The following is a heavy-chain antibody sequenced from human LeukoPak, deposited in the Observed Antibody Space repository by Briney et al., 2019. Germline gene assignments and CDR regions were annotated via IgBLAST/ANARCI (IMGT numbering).Heavy chain of an antibody. CDR2: ISWNSGSI. Sequence: GGSLRLSCAASGFTFDDYAMHWVRQAPGKGLEWVSGISWNSGSIGYADSVKGRFTISRDNAKNSLYLQMNSLRAEDTALYYCAKAYSPYGDHADYWGQGTLVTVSS. J-gene: IGHJ4*02. CDR1: GFTFDDYA. CDR3: AKAYSPYGDHADY. V-gene: IGHV3-9*01. D-gene: IGHD4-17*01.